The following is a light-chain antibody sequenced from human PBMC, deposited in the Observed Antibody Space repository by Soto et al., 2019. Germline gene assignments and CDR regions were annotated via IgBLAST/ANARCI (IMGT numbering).Light chain of an antibody. J-gene: IGKJ1*01. CDR3: QQYGGSGT. Sequence: EIVLTQSPGTLSLSPGERATLSCRASQSGSNNYLAWYQQKPGKAPRLLIYGASHRATGIPDRFNGSVSGTDFPLTISRLDSEEYAVYYCQQYGGSGTVGQRTNVQIQ. CDR2: GAS. CDR1: QSGSNNY. V-gene: IGKV3-20*01.